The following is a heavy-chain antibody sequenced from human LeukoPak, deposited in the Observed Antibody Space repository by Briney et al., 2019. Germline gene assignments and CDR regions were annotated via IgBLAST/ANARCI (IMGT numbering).Heavy chain of an antibody. CDR3: ARGQGATVPQVGKNWFDP. CDR2: VNESGGT. D-gene: IGHD1-26*01. V-gene: IGHV4-34*01. J-gene: IGHJ5*02. Sequence: SETLSLTCAVYIDSFSNYHWNWIRQTPAKGMEWIGEVNESGGTNISPSLRSRVILSVDTSKNQFSLKLISVTVADTAIYYCARGQGATVPQVGKNWFDPWGQRTRVTVSS. CDR1: IDSFSNYH.